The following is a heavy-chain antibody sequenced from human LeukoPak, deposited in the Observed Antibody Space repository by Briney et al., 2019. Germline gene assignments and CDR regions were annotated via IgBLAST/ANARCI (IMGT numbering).Heavy chain of an antibody. CDR1: GFTFSDYY. V-gene: IGHV3-11*01. Sequence: GSLRLSCAASGFTFSDYYMSWIRQAPGKGLEWVSYISSSGSTIYYADSVKGRFTISRDNAKNSLYLQMNSLRAEDTAVYYCARYYDILTGYYNEGLWTYYYYMDVWGKGTTVTISS. CDR2: ISSSGSTI. J-gene: IGHJ6*03. CDR3: ARYYDILTGYYNEGLWTYYYYMDV. D-gene: IGHD3-9*01.